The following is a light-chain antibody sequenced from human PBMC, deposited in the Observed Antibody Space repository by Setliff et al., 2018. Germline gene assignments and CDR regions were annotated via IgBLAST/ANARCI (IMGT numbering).Light chain of an antibody. CDR2: EVS. V-gene: IGLV2-14*01. Sequence: QSVLTQPASVSGSPGQSITISCTGTSSDIGGYNYVSWYQQHPGKAPKFMTYEVSNRPSGVSNRFPGSKSGNTASLTISGLQAEDEADYYCSSYTSSGTDVFGSGTKVTVL. CDR1: SSDIGGYNY. CDR3: SSYTSSGTDV. J-gene: IGLJ1*01.